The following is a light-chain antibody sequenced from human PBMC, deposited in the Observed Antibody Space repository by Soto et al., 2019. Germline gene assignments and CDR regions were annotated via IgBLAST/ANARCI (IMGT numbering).Light chain of an antibody. CDR2: GAS. J-gene: IGKJ5*01. CDR1: QSVSNNY. Sequence: EIVLTQSPGTLSLSPGERATLSCRASQSVSNNYLAWYQQKPGQAPRLLIYGASNRATGIPDRFSGSGSGTNFSLTISRLEQEDFVVYYCQQYGSSPPITFGQGTRLEIK. CDR3: QQYGSSPPIT. V-gene: IGKV3-20*01.